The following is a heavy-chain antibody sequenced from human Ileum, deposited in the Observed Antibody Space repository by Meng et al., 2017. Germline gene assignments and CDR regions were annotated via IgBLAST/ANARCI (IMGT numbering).Heavy chain of an antibody. V-gene: IGHV1-3*04. CDR1: GYTFTRYA. Sequence: QVQRVQSGAAGKKPGAAGKGCGKASGYTFTRYAMHWVRQAPGQRLEWMGWINTGNGDAKYSQRFQGRVTITRDTSASTVYMELSSLRSEDTTVYYCARGHQNYDILTGSYWGQGTLVTVSS. J-gene: IGHJ4*02. CDR2: INTGNGDA. CDR3: ARGHQNYDILTGSY. D-gene: IGHD3-9*01.